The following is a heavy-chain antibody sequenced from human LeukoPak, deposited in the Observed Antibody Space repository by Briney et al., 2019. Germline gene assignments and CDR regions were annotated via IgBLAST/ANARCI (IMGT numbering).Heavy chain of an antibody. Sequence: SETLSLTCTVSGGSISSSSDYGGWIRQPPGKGLEWIGSIYYSGSTYYNPSLKSRVTISVDTSKNQFSLKLSSVTAADTAVYYCARRATAMAKGFDYWGQGTLVTVSS. CDR2: IYYSGST. V-gene: IGHV4-39*01. J-gene: IGHJ4*02. CDR1: GGSISSSSDY. D-gene: IGHD5-18*01. CDR3: ARRATAMAKGFDY.